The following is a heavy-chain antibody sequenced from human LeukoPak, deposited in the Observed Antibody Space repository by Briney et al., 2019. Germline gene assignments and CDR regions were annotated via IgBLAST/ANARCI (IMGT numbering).Heavy chain of an antibody. CDR2: IKQDGSEK. CDR3: AGPQWDSSGSVYFQH. V-gene: IGHV3-7*05. D-gene: IGHD3-22*01. J-gene: IGHJ1*01. Sequence: GGSLRLSCAASGFTFSRYWMSWVRQAPGKGLEWVANIKQDGSEKYYVDSVMGRFTISRDNAKNSLYLQMNSLRAEDTAVYFCAGPQWDSSGSVYFQHWGQGTLVTVSS. CDR1: GFTFSRYW.